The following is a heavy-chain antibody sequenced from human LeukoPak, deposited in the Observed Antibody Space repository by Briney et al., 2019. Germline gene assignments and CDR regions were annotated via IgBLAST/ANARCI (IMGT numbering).Heavy chain of an antibody. V-gene: IGHV3-9*01. D-gene: IGHD3-10*01. CDR1: GFTFDDYA. CDR2: ISWNSGSI. CDR3: ARLFSDGSRTG. J-gene: IGHJ4*02. Sequence: GGSLRLSCAASGFTFDDYAMHWVRQAPGKGLEWVSGISWNSGSIGYTDSVKDRFTISRDNAKNTLYLQMNSLRVEDTAIYYCARLFSDGSRTGWGQGTLVTVSS.